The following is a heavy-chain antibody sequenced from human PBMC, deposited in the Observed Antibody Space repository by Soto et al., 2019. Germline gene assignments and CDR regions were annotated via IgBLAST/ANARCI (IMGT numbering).Heavy chain of an antibody. D-gene: IGHD6-19*01. J-gene: IGHJ1*01. CDR3: AREQYSSGTVDLQH. V-gene: IGHV3-33*01. CDR1: GFTFSSYG. CDR2: IWYDGSNE. Sequence: QVQLVESGGGVVQPGRSLRLSCAASGFTFSSYGMHWVRQAPGKGLEWVALIWYDGSNEYYVDSVKGRFTISRDNSKNTLFLQMNSRRGEDKAMYYCAREQYSSGTVDLQHWGQGTLVTVSS.